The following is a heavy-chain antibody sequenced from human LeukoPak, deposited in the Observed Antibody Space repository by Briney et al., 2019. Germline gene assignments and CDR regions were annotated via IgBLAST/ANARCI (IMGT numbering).Heavy chain of an antibody. V-gene: IGHV4-4*02. Sequence: SETLSVTCAVSGDSFSSGNWWGWVRQPPGKGLEWIGEIYHSGSTNYNPSLKSRITMSVDKSKNQFSLNLSSVTAADTAIYYCARASGMVSRFDPWGQGTLVTVSS. D-gene: IGHD3-10*01. J-gene: IGHJ5*02. CDR1: GDSFSSGNW. CDR3: ARASGMVSRFDP. CDR2: IYHSGST.